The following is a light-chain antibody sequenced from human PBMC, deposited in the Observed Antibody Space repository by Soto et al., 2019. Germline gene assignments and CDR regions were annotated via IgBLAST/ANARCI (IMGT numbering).Light chain of an antibody. J-gene: IGKJ4*01. Sequence: EIVLTQSPGTLSLSPGDRATLSCRASQSISSSYLAWYQQKPGQAPRLLIYGASSRATGIPDRFSGSGSGTDFTLTISRLEPEDFALYYCQQYGISPLVTFGAGTTVQIK. CDR2: GAS. V-gene: IGKV3-20*01. CDR1: QSISSSY. CDR3: QQYGISPLVT.